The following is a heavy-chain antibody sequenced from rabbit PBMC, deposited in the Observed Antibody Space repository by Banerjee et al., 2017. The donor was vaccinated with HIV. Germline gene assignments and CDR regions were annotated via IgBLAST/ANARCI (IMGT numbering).Heavy chain of an antibody. CDR1: GFSFSNKYV. CDR3: ARDLAGVTGWNFGL. V-gene: IGHV1S40*01. D-gene: IGHD4-1*01. Sequence: QSLEESGGDLVKPGASLTLTCTASGFSFSNKYVMCWVRQAPGKGLEWIACIYAGRSGTTYYASWAKGRFAISKTSSTTVTLQMTSLTAADTATYFCARDLAGVTGWNFGLWGPGTLVTVS. J-gene: IGHJ4*01. CDR2: IYAGRSGTT.